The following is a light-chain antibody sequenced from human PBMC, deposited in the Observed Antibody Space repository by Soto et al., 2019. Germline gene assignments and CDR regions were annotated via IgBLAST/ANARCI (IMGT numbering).Light chain of an antibody. V-gene: IGLV2-14*03. CDR3: SSYTVSRTYV. Sequence: QSVLTQPASVSGSPGQSITISCTGTSSDVGAINFVSWHQQHPGKAPKLMIYNVYDRPSGVSYRFSGSKYGNTASLTISGLQGEDEADYYCSSYTVSRTYVFGTGTKVTVL. J-gene: IGLJ1*01. CDR1: SSDVGAINF. CDR2: NVY.